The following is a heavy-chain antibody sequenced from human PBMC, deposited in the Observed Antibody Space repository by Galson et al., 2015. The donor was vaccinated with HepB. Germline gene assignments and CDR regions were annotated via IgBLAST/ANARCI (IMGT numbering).Heavy chain of an antibody. Sequence: SVKVSCKASGGTFSSSGISWLRQAPGQGLEWMGGIIPIFATTDYAQRFQGRLTITADESTSTVYMDLNSLRSEDTAVYYCARAVFYGDYVSPNTYFDPWGQGTLVTVSS. J-gene: IGHJ5*02. CDR1: GGTFSSSG. CDR2: IIPIFATT. V-gene: IGHV1-69*13. CDR3: ARAVFYGDYVSPNTYFDP. D-gene: IGHD4-17*01.